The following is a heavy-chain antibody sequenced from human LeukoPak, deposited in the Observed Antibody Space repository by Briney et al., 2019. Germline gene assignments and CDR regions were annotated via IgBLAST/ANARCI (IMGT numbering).Heavy chain of an antibody. CDR2: IYSGGST. CDR3: ASQITIFGVAPAGWAFDI. V-gene: IGHV3-66*04. D-gene: IGHD3-3*01. CDR1: GFTFDDYG. Sequence: GGSLRLSCAASGFTFDDYGMSWVRQAPGKGLEWVSVIYSGGSTYYADSEKGRFTISRDNSKNTLYLQMNSLRAEDTAVYYCASQITIFGVAPAGWAFDIWGQGTMVTVSS. J-gene: IGHJ3*02.